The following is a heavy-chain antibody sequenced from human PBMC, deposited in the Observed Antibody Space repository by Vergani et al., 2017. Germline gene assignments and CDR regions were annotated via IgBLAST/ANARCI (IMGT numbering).Heavy chain of an antibody. V-gene: IGHV4-34*01. CDR3: ARDLLTFSISGSGGPMYGMDV. CDR1: GGSFSGYY. Sequence: QVQLQQWGAGLLKPSETLSLTCAVYGGSFSGYYWSWIRQPPGKGLEWIGEINHSGSTNYNPSLKSRVTISVDTSKNQFSLKLSSVTAADTAVYYCARDLLTFSISGSGGPMYGMDVWGQGTTVTVSS. CDR2: INHSGST. J-gene: IGHJ6*02. D-gene: IGHD3-10*01.